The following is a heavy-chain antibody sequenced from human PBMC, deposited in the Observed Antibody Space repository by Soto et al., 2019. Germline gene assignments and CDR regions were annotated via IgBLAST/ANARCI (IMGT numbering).Heavy chain of an antibody. D-gene: IGHD2-2*01. CDR3: AKEVYLPANINWFDP. V-gene: IGHV3-23*01. Sequence: PGGSLRLSCAASGFTFSSYAMSWVRQAPGKGLEWVSGISGSGGSTYYAESVKGRFIISGDNSKNTLYLQMNSLRAEDTALYYCAKEVYLPANINWFDPWGLGTLVTVSS. CDR2: ISGSGGST. CDR1: GFTFSSYA. J-gene: IGHJ5*02.